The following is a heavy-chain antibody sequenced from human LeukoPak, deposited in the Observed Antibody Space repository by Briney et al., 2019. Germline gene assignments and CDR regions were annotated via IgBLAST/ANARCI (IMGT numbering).Heavy chain of an antibody. CDR1: GFTFSSYA. J-gene: IGHJ4*02. CDR2: VSGSGGST. CDR3: AKASNGGSYYGVIIDY. D-gene: IGHD1-26*01. Sequence: PGGSLRLSCAASGFTFSSYATSWVRQAPGKGLEWVATVSGSGGSTYYADSVKGRFTFSRDISKDTLFLQLNSLRAEDTAVYYCAKASNGGSYYGVIIDYWGQGTLVTVSS. V-gene: IGHV3-23*01.